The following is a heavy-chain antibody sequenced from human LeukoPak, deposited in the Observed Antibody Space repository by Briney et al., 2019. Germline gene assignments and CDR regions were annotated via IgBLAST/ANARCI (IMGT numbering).Heavy chain of an antibody. CDR1: GFTLSSYW. Sequence: GGSLRLSCAASGFTLSSYWMSWVRQAPGKGLEWVSAIRVSGASTYYADSVKGRFTISRDNSKNTLYLQMNSLRAEDTAVYYCAKDTSEMGGNSYADAFDIWGQGTMVTVSS. CDR2: IRVSGAST. D-gene: IGHD5-18*01. J-gene: IGHJ3*02. CDR3: AKDTSEMGGNSYADAFDI. V-gene: IGHV3-23*01.